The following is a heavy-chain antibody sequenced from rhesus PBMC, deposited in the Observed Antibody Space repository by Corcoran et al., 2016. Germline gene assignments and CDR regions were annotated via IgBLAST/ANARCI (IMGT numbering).Heavy chain of an antibody. D-gene: IGHD1-26*01. Sequence: QVQLKESGPGLVKPSEPLSLPCTVSGDSIISGYAWRWLPQHPGKGLEWIGYIAGYYNPSLKSRVTISKYTSKNQFSLNLTSVTAADTAVYYCASGLNYGAPNFGLDSWGQGVVVTVSS. CDR1: GDSIISGYA. J-gene: IGHJ6*01. V-gene: IGHV4-127*01. CDR2: IAG. CDR3: ASGLNYGAPNFGLDS.